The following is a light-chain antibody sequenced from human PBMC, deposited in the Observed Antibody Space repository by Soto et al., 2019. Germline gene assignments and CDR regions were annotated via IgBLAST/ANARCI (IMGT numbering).Light chain of an antibody. CDR1: QGFSSY. V-gene: IGKV1-5*03. J-gene: IGKJ1*01. Sequence: IQLTQSPSSLSASVGDRVTITCRASQGFSSYLAWYQQKQGKAPNVXIYKASSLESGVPSRFSGSGSGTEFTLTISSLQPDDFATYYCQQYNTFPPTFGQGTKVDIK. CDR3: QQYNTFPPT. CDR2: KAS.